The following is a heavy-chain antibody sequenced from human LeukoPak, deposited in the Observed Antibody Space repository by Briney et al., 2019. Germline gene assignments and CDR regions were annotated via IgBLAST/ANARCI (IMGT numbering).Heavy chain of an antibody. CDR1: GFTFSGYW. V-gene: IGHV3-7*01. J-gene: IGHJ4*02. Sequence: GGSLRLSCVASGFTFSGYWISWVRQAPGKGLEWVANIKQDGSEKYYVDSVKGRFTIPRDNAKNSLFLQMNSLRAEDTAVYYCARDQGYGPYFDYWGQGTLVTVSS. CDR3: ARDQGYGPYFDY. CDR2: IKQDGSEK. D-gene: IGHD5-12*01.